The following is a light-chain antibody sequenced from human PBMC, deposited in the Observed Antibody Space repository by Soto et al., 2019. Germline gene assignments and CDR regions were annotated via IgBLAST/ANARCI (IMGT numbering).Light chain of an antibody. V-gene: IGKV3-11*01. CDR1: PSVTNF. CDR3: HQRNGWPPVT. CDR2: GAF. Sequence: EIVLTQSPATLSLSPGERATLSCRASPSVTNFLAWYQQKPGQAPRLLIYGAFNRATGIPARFSGSGSGTDYILTISSLEPEDSAVHYCHQRNGWPPVTFGQGTRLEIK. J-gene: IGKJ5*01.